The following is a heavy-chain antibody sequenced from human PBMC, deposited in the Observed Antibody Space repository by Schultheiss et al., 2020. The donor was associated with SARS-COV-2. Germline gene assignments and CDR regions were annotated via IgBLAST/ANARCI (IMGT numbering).Heavy chain of an antibody. Sequence: SETLSLTCTVSGGSISSYYWSWIRQPAGKGLEWIGYIYYSGSTNYNPSLKSRVTISVDTSKNQFSLKLSSVTAADTAVYYCARGGQQLEVYWGQGTLVTVSS. CDR3: ARGGQQLEVY. CDR1: GGSISSYY. V-gene: IGHV4-59*08. CDR2: IYYSGST. D-gene: IGHD6-13*01. J-gene: IGHJ4*02.